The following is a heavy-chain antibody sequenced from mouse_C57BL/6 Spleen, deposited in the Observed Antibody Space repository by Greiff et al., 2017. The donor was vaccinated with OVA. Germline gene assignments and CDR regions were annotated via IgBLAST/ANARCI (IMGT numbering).Heavy chain of an antibody. CDR2: IDPEDGET. CDR1: GFNIKDYY. J-gene: IGHJ4*01. CDR3: ARGITTVVATHYYAMDY. D-gene: IGHD1-1*01. Sequence: EVKVVESGAELVKPVCSFNLSCTASGFNIKDYYMHCLKQRTEQGLYWIGRIDPEDGETKYAPKFQGKATITADTSSNTAYLQLSSLTSEDTAVYYCARGITTVVATHYYAMDYWGQGTSVTVSA. V-gene: IGHV14-2*01.